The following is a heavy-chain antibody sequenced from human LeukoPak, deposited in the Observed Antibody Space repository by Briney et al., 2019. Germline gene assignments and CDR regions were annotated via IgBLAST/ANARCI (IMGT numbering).Heavy chain of an antibody. Sequence: GGSLRLSCAASGFTFSSYGMHWVRQAPGKGLEWVAVISYDGSNKYYADSVKGRFTISRDNSKNTLYLQMNSLRAEDTAVYYCAKGNYYGSGSYYPRGYFDYWGQGTLVTVSS. CDR1: GFTFSSYG. D-gene: IGHD3-10*01. V-gene: IGHV3-30*18. J-gene: IGHJ4*02. CDR2: ISYDGSNK. CDR3: AKGNYYGSGSYYPRGYFDY.